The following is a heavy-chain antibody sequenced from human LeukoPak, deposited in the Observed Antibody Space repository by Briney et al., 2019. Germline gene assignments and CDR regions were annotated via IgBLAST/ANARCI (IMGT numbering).Heavy chain of an antibody. CDR1: GFTFSSYA. D-gene: IGHD2-21*02. V-gene: IGHV3-23*01. Sequence: GSMRLCGTASGFTFSSYAMSWVRQAPGKGLKTVSSTSGIGDITYYADCVKGRFTSSRHNSEITLYLQMTSLRAEDTAVYYCAKDFTPVTLCVFDSWGQGALVTVAS. CDR3: AKDFTPVTLCVFDS. CDR2: TSGIGDIT. J-gene: IGHJ4*02.